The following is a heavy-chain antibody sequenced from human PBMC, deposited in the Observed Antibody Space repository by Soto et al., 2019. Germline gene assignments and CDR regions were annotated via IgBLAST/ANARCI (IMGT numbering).Heavy chain of an antibody. CDR2: ISAYNGNT. V-gene: IGHV1-18*01. CDR1: GYTFTDYG. CDR3: AIDRSTHDY. J-gene: IGHJ4*02. Sequence: QGQLVQSGVEVKKPGDSVKVSCKASGYTFTDYGISWVRQAPGQGLEWMGWISAYNGNTNYAQNLQDRVTMTTDTSTSTAYMELKSLRSYDTAVYYCAIDRSTHDYWGQGTLIAVSS. D-gene: IGHD1-1*01.